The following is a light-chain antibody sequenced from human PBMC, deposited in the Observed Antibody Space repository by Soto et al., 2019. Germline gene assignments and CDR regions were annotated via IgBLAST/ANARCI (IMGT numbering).Light chain of an antibody. CDR2: GAS. Sequence: EIVLTQSPGTLSLSPGDRATLSCRASQSVISDYLAWYQQKPGQAPRLLIYGASTRATGIPARFSGSGSGTEFTLTISSLQSEDFAVYYCQQYNNWPLTFGQGTRLEIK. CDR3: QQYNNWPLT. V-gene: IGKV3-15*01. CDR1: QSVISD. J-gene: IGKJ5*01.